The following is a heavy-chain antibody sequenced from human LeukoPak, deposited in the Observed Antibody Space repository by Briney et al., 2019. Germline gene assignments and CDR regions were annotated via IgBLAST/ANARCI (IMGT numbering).Heavy chain of an antibody. CDR1: GLTLSSNY. J-gene: IGHJ4*01. Sequence: GESLTLSCAASGLTLSSNYMSWVRQAPGRGREWVSVIYSDGPKYYAATVKGRFTISRDNSKNTLNFQMNGLRAEDTAVYYCARGLPSGSYYFDYWGQGTLVTVSS. CDR3: ARGLPSGSYYFDY. V-gene: IGHV3-66*01. D-gene: IGHD1-26*01. CDR2: IYSDGPK.